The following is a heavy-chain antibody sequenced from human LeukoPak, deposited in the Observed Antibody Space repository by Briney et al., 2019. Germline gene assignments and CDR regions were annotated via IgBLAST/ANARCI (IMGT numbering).Heavy chain of an antibody. V-gene: IGHV3-23*01. J-gene: IGHJ3*02. Sequence: GGSLRLSCAASGFTFSSYAMSWVRQAPGKGLEWVSAISGSGGSTYYVDSVKGRFTISRDNYKNTLYLQMNSLRAEDTAVYYCAKSVMITFGGVIGAFGIWGQGTMVTVSS. CDR2: ISGSGGST. CDR1: GFTFSSYA. D-gene: IGHD3-16*02. CDR3: AKSVMITFGGVIGAFGI.